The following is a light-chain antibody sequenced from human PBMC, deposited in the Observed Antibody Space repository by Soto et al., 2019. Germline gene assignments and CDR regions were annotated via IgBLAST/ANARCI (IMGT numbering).Light chain of an antibody. V-gene: IGLV2-14*01. CDR2: EVS. CDR1: RSDVGGYKY. Sequence: QSALTQPASVSGSPGQSITISCTGTRSDVGGYKYVSWYQQHPDKAPKLIIFEVSNRPSGISSRFSGSKSGNTASLTISGLQAEDEADYYCASYTSSSTSVIFGRGTQLTVL. CDR3: ASYTSSSTSVI. J-gene: IGLJ2*01.